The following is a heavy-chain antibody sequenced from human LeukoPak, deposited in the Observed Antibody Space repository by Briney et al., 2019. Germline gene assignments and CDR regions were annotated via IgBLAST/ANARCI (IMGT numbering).Heavy chain of an antibody. Sequence: VASVKVSCTASGYTFTSYDINWVRQATGQGLEWMGWMNPDSGNTGYAQKFKGRVTMTRNTSISTAYMEMSSLRSEDTAVYYCARVNRQWLADGRYPFSYWGQGTLVTVSS. V-gene: IGHV1-8*01. CDR2: MNPDSGNT. D-gene: IGHD6-19*01. CDR1: GYTFTSYD. J-gene: IGHJ4*02. CDR3: ARVNRQWLADGRYPFSY.